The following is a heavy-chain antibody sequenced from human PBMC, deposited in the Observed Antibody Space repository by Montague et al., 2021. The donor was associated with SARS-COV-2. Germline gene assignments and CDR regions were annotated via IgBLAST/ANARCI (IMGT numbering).Heavy chain of an antibody. Sequence: SLRLSCAASGFTFINSPMSWVRQAPGKGLEWVSIIYGGETNTFFADSVKGRFSMSRDNTGNTVSLQMNNLRADDTAIYYCAKVPYYDNSGGVFDSWGQGALVTVSS. CDR1: GFTFINSP. V-gene: IGHV3-23*03. CDR2: IYGGETNT. D-gene: IGHD3-22*01. J-gene: IGHJ4*02. CDR3: AKVPYYDNSGGVFDS.